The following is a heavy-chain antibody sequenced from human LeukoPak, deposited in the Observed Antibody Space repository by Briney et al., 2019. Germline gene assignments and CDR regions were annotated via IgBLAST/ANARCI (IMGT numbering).Heavy chain of an antibody. CDR2: ISGSGGST. V-gene: IGHV3-23*01. Sequence: GRSLRLSCAAPGFTFNNYAMSWVRQAPGKWLGWVSAISGSGGSTYYADSVKGRFTISRDNSKNTLYLQMNSLRAEDTAVYYCVKEHYYDSSGYSDYWGQGTLVTVSS. J-gene: IGHJ4*02. CDR1: GFTFNNYA. D-gene: IGHD3-22*01. CDR3: VKEHYYDSSGYSDY.